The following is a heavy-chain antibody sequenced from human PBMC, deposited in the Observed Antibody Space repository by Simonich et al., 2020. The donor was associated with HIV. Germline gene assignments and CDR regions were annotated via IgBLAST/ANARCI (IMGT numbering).Heavy chain of an antibody. CDR1: GFTFSSYS. V-gene: IGHV3-21*01. CDR3: ARDGRKGSSTSCSDY. J-gene: IGHJ4*02. Sequence: EVQLVESGGGLVKPGGSLRLSCAASGFTFSSYSMNWVRQAPGKGLEWVSSISSSSSYIYYADSGKGRFTISRDNAKHSLYLQMNSLRAEDTAVYYCARDGRKGSSTSCSDYWGQGTLVTVSS. CDR2: ISSSSSYI. D-gene: IGHD2-2*01.